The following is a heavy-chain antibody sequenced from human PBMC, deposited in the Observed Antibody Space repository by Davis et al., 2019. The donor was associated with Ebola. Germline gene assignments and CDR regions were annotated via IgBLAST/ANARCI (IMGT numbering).Heavy chain of an antibody. D-gene: IGHD3-22*01. CDR2: INSDGSST. CDR1: GFTFSSYW. CDR3: VKGSITMTVVVYFDL. Sequence: GESLKISCAASGFTFSSYWMHWVRQAPGKGLVWVSRINSDGSSTSYADSVKGRFIISRDNSKNTLYLQMSSLRIEDTAVYYCVKGSITMTVVVYFDLWGQGTLVTVSS. J-gene: IGHJ4*02. V-gene: IGHV3-74*01.